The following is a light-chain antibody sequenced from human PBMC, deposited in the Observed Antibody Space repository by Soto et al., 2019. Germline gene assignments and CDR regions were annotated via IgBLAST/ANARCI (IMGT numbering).Light chain of an antibody. CDR3: QQTFYIPRT. CDR1: QNVWTY. CDR2: GAS. Sequence: SKMTQSASSRCASVGERETITWGASQNVWTYVNWYQQKPGKAPRLLIYGASDLEDGVPARFGGAGSGTDFSLTISSLQPEDFATYFCQQTFYIPRTFGQGTKVDIK. J-gene: IGKJ2*01. V-gene: IGKV1-39*01.